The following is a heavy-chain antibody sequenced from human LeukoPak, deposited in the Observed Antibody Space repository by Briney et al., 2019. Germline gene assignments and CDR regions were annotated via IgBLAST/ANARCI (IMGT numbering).Heavy chain of an antibody. D-gene: IGHD1-26*01. CDR1: GFTFSSYA. CDR2: ISGSGGST. CDR3: AKGSRVGATVGDTFDI. Sequence: PGGSLRLSCAASGFTFSSYAMSWVRQAPGKGLEWVSAISGSGGSTYHADSVKGRFTISRDNSKNTLYLQMNSLRAEDTAVYYCAKGSRVGATVGDTFDIWGQGTMVTVSS. V-gene: IGHV3-23*01. J-gene: IGHJ3*02.